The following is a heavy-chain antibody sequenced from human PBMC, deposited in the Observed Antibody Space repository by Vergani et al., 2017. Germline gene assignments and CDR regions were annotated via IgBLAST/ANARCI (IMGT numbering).Heavy chain of an antibody. CDR2: IYSGGTT. CDR3: ARDGRTLWPYD. CDR1: GFTVSSNY. V-gene: IGHV3-66*02. D-gene: IGHD1-26*01. J-gene: IGHJ4*02. Sequence: EVQLVDSGGGLVQPGGSLRLSCAASGFTVSSNYMSWVRQAPGKGLEWVSVIYSGGTTYYADSVKGRFTISRDNSKNTLYLQMNSLRAEDTAVYYCARDGRTLWPYDWGQGTLVTVSS.